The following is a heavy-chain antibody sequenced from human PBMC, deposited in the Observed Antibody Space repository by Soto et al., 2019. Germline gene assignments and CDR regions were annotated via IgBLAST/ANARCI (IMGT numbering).Heavy chain of an antibody. V-gene: IGHV4-4*07. Sequence: PSETLSLTCTVSGDSVSSYYWSWIRQPAGRGLEWIGRIYISGSTDYNPSLKGRVSMSVDRSKSQFSLKLTSVTAADTAVYYCVRDCSWGGCHPDYGKDVSGQGTTVTVSS. J-gene: IGHJ6*02. CDR3: VRDCSWGGCHPDYGKDV. D-gene: IGHD2-15*01. CDR1: GDSVSSYY. CDR2: IYISGST.